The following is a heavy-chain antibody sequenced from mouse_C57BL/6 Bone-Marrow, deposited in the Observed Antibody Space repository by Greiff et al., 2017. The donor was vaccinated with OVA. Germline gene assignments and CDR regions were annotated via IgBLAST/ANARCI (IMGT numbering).Heavy chain of an antibody. D-gene: IGHD1-1*01. Sequence: VQLKESGPGLVKPSQSLFLTCSITGFPITSGYYWIWIRQSPGKPLEWMGYITHSGETFYNPSLQSPISITRETSKNQFFLQLNSVTTEDTAMYYCAGDRGLYYGSGLDVWGTGTTVTVSS. V-gene: IGHV12-3*01. CDR2: ITHSGET. CDR3: AGDRGLYYGSGLDV. CDR1: GFPITSGYY. J-gene: IGHJ1*03.